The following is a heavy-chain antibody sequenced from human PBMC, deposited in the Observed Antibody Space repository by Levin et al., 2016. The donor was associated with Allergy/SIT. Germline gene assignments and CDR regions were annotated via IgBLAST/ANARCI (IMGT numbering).Heavy chain of an antibody. D-gene: IGHD6-13*01. CDR2: IYYSGST. Sequence: SETLSLTCTVSGGSISSYYWSWIRQPPGKGLEWIGYIYYSGSTNYNPSLKSRVTISVDTSKNQFSLKLSSVTAADTAVYYCARQSAAAGSRGWGQGTLVTVSS. J-gene: IGHJ4*02. V-gene: IGHV4-59*01. CDR3: ARQSAAAGSRG. CDR1: GGSISSYY.